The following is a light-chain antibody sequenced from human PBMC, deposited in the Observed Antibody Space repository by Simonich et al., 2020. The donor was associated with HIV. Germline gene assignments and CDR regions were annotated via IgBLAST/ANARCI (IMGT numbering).Light chain of an antibody. Sequence: EIVMTQSPATLSVSPGERATLSCRASQSISSNLAWYQQKPGQAPRLLIYGASPRATGVPARFSGSGSGTEFTLTISNMQSEDFVVYYCQQYNNWPLFFGQGTKLEIK. V-gene: IGKV3-15*01. CDR3: QQYNNWPLF. CDR1: QSISSN. CDR2: GAS. J-gene: IGKJ2*01.